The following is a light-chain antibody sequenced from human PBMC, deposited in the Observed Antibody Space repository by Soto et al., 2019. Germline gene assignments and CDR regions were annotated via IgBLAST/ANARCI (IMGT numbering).Light chain of an antibody. Sequence: DIQLTQSPSFLSASVGDRVTITCRASQGISSYLAWYQQKPGKAPKLLIYAASTLQSGVPSRFSGSGSGTEFTLTISRLPAEDFATYFCQQLNSYPPYTFGQGTKREIK. V-gene: IGKV1-9*01. CDR3: QQLNSYPPYT. J-gene: IGKJ2*01. CDR1: QGISSY. CDR2: AAS.